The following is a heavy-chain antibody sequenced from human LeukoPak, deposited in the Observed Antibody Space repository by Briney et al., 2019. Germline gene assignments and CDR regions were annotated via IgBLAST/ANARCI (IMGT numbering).Heavy chain of an antibody. V-gene: IGHV3-74*01. J-gene: IGHJ4*02. CDR3: ARGPNSNWSGLDF. Sequence: GGSLRLSCTASGFSFSGHWMHWARQLPGKGLVWVSRISPTGSTTSYADSVKGRFTVSRDNAKNTLYLQANNLRAEDTAVYYCARGPNSNWSGLDFWGQGTLLTVSS. D-gene: IGHD6-6*01. CDR2: ISPTGSTT. CDR1: GFSFSGHW.